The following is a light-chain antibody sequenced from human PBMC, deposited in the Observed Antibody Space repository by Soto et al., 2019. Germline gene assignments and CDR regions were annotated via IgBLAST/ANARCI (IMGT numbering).Light chain of an antibody. CDR1: QTVTSN. Sequence: DIVMTQSPFALCVSPLETCNLSGRASQTVTSNLAWYQQKPGRSPRLLLSGASTRATGIPARFSGSGSGTEFTLTISRLQSEDLAVYYCQQYNDWPRTFGQGTKVDIK. CDR3: QQYNDWPRT. V-gene: IGKV3-15*01. J-gene: IGKJ1*01. CDR2: GAS.